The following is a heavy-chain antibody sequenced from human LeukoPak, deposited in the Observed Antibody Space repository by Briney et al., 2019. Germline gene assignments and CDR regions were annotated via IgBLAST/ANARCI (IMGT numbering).Heavy chain of an antibody. CDR1: GGTFSSYA. CDR2: IIPIFGTA. CDR3: ARGLPRIAAAGT. D-gene: IGHD6-13*01. J-gene: IGHJ5*02. Sequence: SVKVSCKASGGTFSSYAISWVREAPGQGLEWMGRIIPIFGTANYAQKFQGRVTITADKSTSTAYMELSSLRSEDTAVYYCARGLPRIAAAGTWGQGTLVTVSS. V-gene: IGHV1-69*06.